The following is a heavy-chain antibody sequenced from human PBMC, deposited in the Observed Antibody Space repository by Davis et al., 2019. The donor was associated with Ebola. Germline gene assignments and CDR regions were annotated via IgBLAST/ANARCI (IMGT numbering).Heavy chain of an antibody. CDR1: GFTFSSYG. J-gene: IGHJ4*02. D-gene: IGHD5-12*01. Sequence: GGSLRLSCAASGFTFSSYGMHWVRQAPGKWLEWVGRIKSKTDGGTTDYAAPVKGRFTISRDDSKNTLYLQMNSLKTEDTAVYYCTRLWRLRAISIDYWGQGTLVTVSS. CDR2: IKSKTDGGTT. CDR3: TRLWRLRAISIDY. V-gene: IGHV3-15*07.